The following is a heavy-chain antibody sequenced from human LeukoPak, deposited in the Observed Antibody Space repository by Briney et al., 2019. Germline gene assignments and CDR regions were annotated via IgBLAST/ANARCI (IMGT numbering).Heavy chain of an antibody. CDR1: GGSIGSGGYY. Sequence: SETLSLTCTVSGGSIGSGGYYWSWIRQHPGKGLEWIGYIYYSGSTYYNPSLKSRVTISVDTSKNQFSLKLSSVTAADTAVYYCARAPDSSGYYYFDYWGQGTLVTVSS. J-gene: IGHJ4*02. D-gene: IGHD3-22*01. CDR3: ARAPDSSGYYYFDY. V-gene: IGHV4-31*03. CDR2: IYYSGST.